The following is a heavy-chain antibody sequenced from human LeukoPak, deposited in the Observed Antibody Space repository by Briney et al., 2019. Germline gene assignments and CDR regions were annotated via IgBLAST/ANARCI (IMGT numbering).Heavy chain of an antibody. Sequence: GSLRLSCAASGFTFSSYWMSWVRQAPGKGLEWIGEINHSGSTNYNPSLKSRVTISVDTSKNQFSLKLSSVTAADTAVYYCARPWDFWSGSDAFDIWGQGTMVTVSS. V-gene: IGHV4-34*01. CDR3: ARPWDFWSGSDAFDI. CDR2: INHSGST. D-gene: IGHD3-3*01. J-gene: IGHJ3*02. CDR1: GFTFSSYW.